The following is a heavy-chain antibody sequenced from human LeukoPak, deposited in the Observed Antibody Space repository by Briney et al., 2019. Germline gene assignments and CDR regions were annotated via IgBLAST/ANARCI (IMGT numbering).Heavy chain of an antibody. Sequence: GGSLRLSCAASGFTFSSYAMSWVRQAPGKGLEWVSAINRSGGSTYYADSVKGRFTISRDNSKNTLYLQMNSLRAEDTAVYYCAKAHDSSGYYYGRPFDYWGQGTLVTVSS. V-gene: IGHV3-23*01. CDR1: GFTFSSYA. J-gene: IGHJ4*02. CDR2: INRSGGST. CDR3: AKAHDSSGYYYGRPFDY. D-gene: IGHD3-22*01.